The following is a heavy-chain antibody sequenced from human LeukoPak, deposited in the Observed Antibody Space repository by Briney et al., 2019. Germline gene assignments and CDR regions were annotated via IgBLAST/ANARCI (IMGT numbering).Heavy chain of an antibody. J-gene: IGHJ4*02. CDR3: ARGGPAAAAVDFDY. CDR1: GGSISSGGYS. Sequence: PSQTLSLTCAVSGGSISSGGYSWNWIRQPPGKGLEWIGYIYHSGSTYYNPSLKSRVTISVDRSKNQFSLKLSSVTAADTAVYYCARGGPAAAAVDFDYWGQGTLVTVSS. V-gene: IGHV4-30-2*01. D-gene: IGHD6-13*01. CDR2: IYHSGST.